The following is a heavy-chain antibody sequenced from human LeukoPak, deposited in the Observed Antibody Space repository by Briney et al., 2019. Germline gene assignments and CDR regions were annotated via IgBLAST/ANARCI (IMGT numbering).Heavy chain of an antibody. CDR2: IYASGST. CDR3: ARSYGGNPMFFFDS. D-gene: IGHD4-23*01. Sequence: SQTLSLTCTVAGGSISSYYWSWIRQPAGEGLEWIGRIYASGSTNYNPPLKSRVTISLNQSMNQFSLKLSSVTAADTAVYYCARSYGGNPMFFFDSWGLGTLVTVSS. J-gene: IGHJ4*02. CDR1: GGSISSYY. V-gene: IGHV4-4*07.